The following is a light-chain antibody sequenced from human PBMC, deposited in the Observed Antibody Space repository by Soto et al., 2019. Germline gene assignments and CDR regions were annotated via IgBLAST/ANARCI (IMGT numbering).Light chain of an antibody. CDR2: AAS. V-gene: IGKV1-39*01. CDR1: ETINNY. CDR3: QQSYTTPWT. Sequence: DIRMTQSPSSLSVSVGDGLTITCRASETINNYLNWYQQKPGRAPKLLIHAASTLQSGVPSRFSGSGSGTDFTLTISSLQPEDFATYSCQQSYTTPWTFGLGTRVEI. J-gene: IGKJ1*01.